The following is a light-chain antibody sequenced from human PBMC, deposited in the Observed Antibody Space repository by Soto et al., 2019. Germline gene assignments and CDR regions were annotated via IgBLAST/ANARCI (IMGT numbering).Light chain of an antibody. CDR3: QQYTGT. J-gene: IGKJ1*01. CDR2: KAS. CDR1: QTISSW. Sequence: DIQMTQSPSTLSGSVGDRVTITCRASQTISSWLAWYQQKPGKAPKLLIYKASTLKSGVPSRFSGSGSGTEFTLTISSLQPDDFATYYCQQYTGTFGQGTKVDI. V-gene: IGKV1-5*03.